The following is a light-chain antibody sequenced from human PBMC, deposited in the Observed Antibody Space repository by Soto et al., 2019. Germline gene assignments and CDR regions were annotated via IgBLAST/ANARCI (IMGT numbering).Light chain of an antibody. CDR3: QQHGYSPWRFT. Sequence: EIVMTKSPGTLSLSPGEGATLSCRASQSVSRSYLAWYHQRRGQAPRLLIYGATRTTTGIPDRFSGSGSGTAFTCTISRLEPEAFAGDYCQQHGYSPWRFTSGGGTKLDIK. V-gene: IGKV3-20*01. CDR2: GAT. J-gene: IGKJ4*02. CDR1: QSVSRSY.